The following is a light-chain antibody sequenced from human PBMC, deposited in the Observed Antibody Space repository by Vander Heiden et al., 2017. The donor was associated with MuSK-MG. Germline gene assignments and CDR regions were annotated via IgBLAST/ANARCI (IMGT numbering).Light chain of an antibody. J-gene: IGLJ2*01. CDR1: KLGDKY. CDR2: QDS. V-gene: IGLV3-1*01. CDR3: QAWDSSTDVV. Sequence: TCSVDKLGDKYACWYQQKPDQSPVLVIYQDSKRPSGIPERFSGSNSGNTATLTISGTQAMDEADYYCQAWDSSTDVVFGGGTKLTVL.